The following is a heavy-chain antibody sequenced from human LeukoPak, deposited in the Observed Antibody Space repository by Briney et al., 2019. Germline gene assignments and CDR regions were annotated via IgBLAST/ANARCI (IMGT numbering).Heavy chain of an antibody. Sequence: SETLSLTCAVYGGSFSGYYWSWIRQPPGKGPEWIGEINHSGSTNYNPSLKSRVTISVDTSKNQFSLKLSSVTAADTAVYYCARGRISPTLYYYYYYMDVWGKGTTVTVSS. CDR1: GGSFSGYY. D-gene: IGHD2-15*01. CDR2: INHSGST. CDR3: ARGRISPTLYYYYYYMDV. V-gene: IGHV4-34*01. J-gene: IGHJ6*03.